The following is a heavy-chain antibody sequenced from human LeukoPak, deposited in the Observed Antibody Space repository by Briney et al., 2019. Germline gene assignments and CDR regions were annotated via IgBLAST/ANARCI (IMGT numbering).Heavy chain of an antibody. Sequence: GGSLRLSCAASGFTFSSYWMHWVRQAPGKGLVWVSRINSDGSSTSYADSVKGRFTISRDNSKNTLYLQMNSLRAEDTAVYYCAKIDDSSGYYTDYWGQGTLVTVSS. J-gene: IGHJ4*02. CDR2: INSDGSST. CDR3: AKIDDSSGYYTDY. CDR1: GFTFSSYW. V-gene: IGHV3-74*01. D-gene: IGHD3-22*01.